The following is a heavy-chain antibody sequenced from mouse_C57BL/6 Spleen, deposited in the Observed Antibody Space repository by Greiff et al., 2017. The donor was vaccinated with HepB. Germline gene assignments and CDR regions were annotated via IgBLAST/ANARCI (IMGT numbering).Heavy chain of an antibody. CDR3: ARHVQGYFDV. V-gene: IGHV5-6*01. J-gene: IGHJ1*03. CDR1: GFTFSSYG. Sequence: EVKLVESGGDLVKPGGSLKLSCAASGFTFSSYGMSWVRQTPDKRLEWVATISSGGSYTYYPDSVKGRFTISRDNAKNTLYVQMSSLKSEDTAMYYCARHVQGYFDVWGTGTTVTVSS. CDR2: ISSGGSYT.